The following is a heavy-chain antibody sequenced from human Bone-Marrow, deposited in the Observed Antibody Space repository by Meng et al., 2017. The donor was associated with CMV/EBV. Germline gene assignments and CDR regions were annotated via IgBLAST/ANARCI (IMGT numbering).Heavy chain of an antibody. CDR2: ISAYNGNT. D-gene: IGHD3-3*01. CDR1: GGTFSSYA. V-gene: IGHV1-18*01. Sequence: ASVKVSCKASGGTFSSYAISWVRQAPGQGLEWMGWISAYNGNTNYAQKLQGRVTMTTDTSTSTAYMELRSLKSDDTAVYYCARGGHDFWSGYTPYYYYGMDVWGQGTTVTGSS. J-gene: IGHJ6*02. CDR3: ARGGHDFWSGYTPYYYYGMDV.